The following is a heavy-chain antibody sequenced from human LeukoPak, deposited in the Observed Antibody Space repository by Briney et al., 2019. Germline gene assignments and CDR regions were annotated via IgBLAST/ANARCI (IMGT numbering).Heavy chain of an antibody. CDR2: IDASTGDT. D-gene: IGHD2-15*01. CDR3: ASEAFCAGGRCYLQRVAS. Sequence: ASVKVSCKASGYTFTAYYMHWVRQAPGQGLEWMGWIDASTGDTKYAQKFQGRVTISRDTSTGTSYMELRSPISGDTAVYYCASEAFCAGGRCYLQRVASWGPGTLVTVSS. V-gene: IGHV1-2*02. CDR1: GYTFTAYY. J-gene: IGHJ4*02.